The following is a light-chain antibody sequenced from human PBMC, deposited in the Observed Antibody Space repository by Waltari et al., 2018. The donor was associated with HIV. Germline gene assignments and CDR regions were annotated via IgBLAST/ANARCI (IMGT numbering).Light chain of an antibody. CDR2: VNTDGSH. CDR1: SRHSNYA. CDR3: LTWDTGIGV. J-gene: IGLJ3*02. Sequence: QVVLTQSPSASASRGASVTPTCTLRSRHSNYAISWHQQQSEKGPRYLMKVNTDGSHNKGYGLPDRFSGSSSGAERYLTIPSLQSEDEADYYCLTWDTGIGVFGGGTKLTVL. V-gene: IGLV4-69*01.